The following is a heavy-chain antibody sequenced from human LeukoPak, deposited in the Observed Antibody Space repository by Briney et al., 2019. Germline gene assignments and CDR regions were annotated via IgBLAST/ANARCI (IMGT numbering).Heavy chain of an antibody. CDR1: GGSISSGDYY. V-gene: IGHV4-30-4*01. CDR2: IYYSGST. D-gene: IGHD2-15*01. CDR3: ARDEEYCSGGSCYRWFDP. J-gene: IGHJ5*02. Sequence: SQTLSLTCTVSGGSISSGDYYWSWLRQPPGKGLEWIGYIYYSGSTYYNPSLKSRVTISVDTSKNQFSLKLSSVTAADTAVYYCARDEEYCSGGSCYRWFDPWGQGTLVTVSS.